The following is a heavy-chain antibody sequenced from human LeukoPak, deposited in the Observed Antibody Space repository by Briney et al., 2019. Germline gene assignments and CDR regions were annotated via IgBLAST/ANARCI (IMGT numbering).Heavy chain of an antibody. CDR2: ISSSSSYM. CDR3: ARDRGLYYYDSSGYYYAPGY. Sequence: GGSLRLSCAASGFTFSSYSMNWVRQAPGKGLEWVSSISSSSSYMYYADSVKGRFTISRDNAKNSLYLQMNSLRAEDTAVYYCARDRGLYYYDSSGYYYAPGYWGQGTLVTVSS. D-gene: IGHD3-22*01. CDR1: GFTFSSYS. V-gene: IGHV3-21*01. J-gene: IGHJ4*02.